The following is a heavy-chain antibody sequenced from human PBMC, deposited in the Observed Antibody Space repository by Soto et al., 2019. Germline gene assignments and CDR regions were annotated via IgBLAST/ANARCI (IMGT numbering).Heavy chain of an antibody. CDR3: ARSGAGTGEAGY. Sequence: SETLSLTCTVSGGSISSSSYYWGWIRQPPGKGLEWIGSIYYSGSTYYNPSLKSRVTISVDTSKNQFSLKLSSVTAADTAVYYCARSGAGTGEAGYWGQGTLVTVSS. J-gene: IGHJ4*02. V-gene: IGHV4-39*01. CDR2: IYYSGST. D-gene: IGHD6-25*01. CDR1: GGSISSSSYY.